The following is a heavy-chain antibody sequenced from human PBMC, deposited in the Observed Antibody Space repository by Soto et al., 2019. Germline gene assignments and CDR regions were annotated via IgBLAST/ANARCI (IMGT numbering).Heavy chain of an antibody. D-gene: IGHD2-2*01. V-gene: IGHV5-51*01. CDR2: IYPGDSDT. CDR3: ARHKRYCSSTSCYSQYYYYYYGMDV. CDR1: GYSFTSYW. J-gene: IGHJ6*02. Sequence: GESLKISCKGSGYSFTSYWIGWVRQMPGKGLEWMGIIYPGDSDTRYSPSFQGQVTISADKSISTAYLQWSSLKASDTAMYYCARHKRYCSSTSCYSQYYYYYYGMDVWGQGTTVTVSS.